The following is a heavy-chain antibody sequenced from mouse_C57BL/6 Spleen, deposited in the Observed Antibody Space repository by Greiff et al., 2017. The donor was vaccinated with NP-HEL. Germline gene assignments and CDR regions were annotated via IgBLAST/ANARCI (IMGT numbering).Heavy chain of an antibody. CDR1: GYTFTSYD. D-gene: IGHD1-1*01. J-gene: IGHJ2*01. Sequence: VKLMESGPELVKPGASVKLSCKASGYTFTSYDINWVKQRPGQGLEWIGWIYPRDGSTKYNEKFKGKATLTVDTSSSTAYMELHSLTSEDSAVYFCARSRYYGSGGYYFDYWGQGTTLTVSS. CDR2: IYPRDGST. CDR3: ARSRYYGSGGYYFDY. V-gene: IGHV1-85*01.